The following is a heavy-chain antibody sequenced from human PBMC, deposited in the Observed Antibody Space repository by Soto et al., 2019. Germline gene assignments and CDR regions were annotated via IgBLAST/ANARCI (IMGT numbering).Heavy chain of an antibody. CDR2: IIPIPGIA. J-gene: IGHJ4*02. Sequence: QVQLVQSGAEVKKPGSSVKVSCKASGGTFSSYTISWVRQAPGQGREWMGRIIPIPGIANYAQKFQGRVTIPADKSTSTAYMELSSLRSEGTAVYYCARDTKPVAGPSFDYWGQGTLVTVSS. D-gene: IGHD6-19*01. CDR1: GGTFSSYT. CDR3: ARDTKPVAGPSFDY. V-gene: IGHV1-69*08.